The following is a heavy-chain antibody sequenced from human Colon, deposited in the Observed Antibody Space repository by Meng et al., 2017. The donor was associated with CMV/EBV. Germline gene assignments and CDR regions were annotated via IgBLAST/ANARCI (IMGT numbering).Heavy chain of an antibody. CDR2: ISTRGSTV. CDR3: ARGNTGGDYRYYGMDL. J-gene: IGHJ6*02. Sequence: GGSLRLSCTASGFPLSDYYIKWIRQAPGKGLEYVAYISTRGSTVYYADSVMGRLTISRDNIYNLVSLHMTSLSDADAAVYYYARGNTGGDYRYYGMDLWGQGTTVTVSS. D-gene: IGHD3-10*01. V-gene: IGHV3-11*01. CDR1: GFPLSDYY.